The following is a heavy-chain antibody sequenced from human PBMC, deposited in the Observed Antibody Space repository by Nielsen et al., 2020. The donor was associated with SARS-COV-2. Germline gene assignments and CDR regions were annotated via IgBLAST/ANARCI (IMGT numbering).Heavy chain of an antibody. Sequence: SETLSLTCAVYGGSFSAYSWTWIRKSPGKALEWIGYFYYSGSTDYNPSLKSRVSISKDTSKNQFSLKLNSVTAADTAVYYCARGGYSYLYFDDWGQGTQVIVSS. CDR3: ARGGYSYLYFDD. V-gene: IGHV4-59*01. CDR2: FYYSGST. CDR1: GGSFSAYS. J-gene: IGHJ4*02. D-gene: IGHD5-18*01.